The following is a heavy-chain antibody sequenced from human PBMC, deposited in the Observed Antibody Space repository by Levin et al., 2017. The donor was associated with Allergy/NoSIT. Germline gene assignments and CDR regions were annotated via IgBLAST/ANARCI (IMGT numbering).Heavy chain of an antibody. D-gene: IGHD3-22*01. CDR3: HNSGYYSGFDY. CDR2: IYYSGST. Sequence: ASETLSLTCTVSGGSISRDNFYWSWIRQHPGKGLEWIGYIYYSGSTYYNPSLKSRITMSVDTSKNQFSLQLSSVTAADTAVYYCHNSGYYSGFDYWGQGTRVSVSS. CDR1: GGSISRDNFY. V-gene: IGHV4-31*06. J-gene: IGHJ4*02.